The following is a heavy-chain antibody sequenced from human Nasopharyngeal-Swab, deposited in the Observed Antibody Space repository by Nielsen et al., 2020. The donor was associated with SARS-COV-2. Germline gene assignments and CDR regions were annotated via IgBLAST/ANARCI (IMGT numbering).Heavy chain of an antibody. Sequence: GEALKISCAASGFTFKNYNFNWVRQAPGKGLEGVASISSSSSYIYYADSVKGRFTISRDNAKNSLYLQMNSLRAEDTAVYYCARDGLDYDFWSAYFMDVWGQGTTVTVSS. CDR1: GFTFKNYN. CDR2: ISSSSSYI. J-gene: IGHJ6*02. CDR3: ARDGLDYDFWSAYFMDV. V-gene: IGHV3-21*01. D-gene: IGHD3-3*01.